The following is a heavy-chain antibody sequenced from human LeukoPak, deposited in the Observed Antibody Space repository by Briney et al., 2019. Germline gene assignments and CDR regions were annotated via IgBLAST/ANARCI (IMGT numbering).Heavy chain of an antibody. D-gene: IGHD3-10*01. J-gene: IGHJ4*02. V-gene: IGHV1-69*04. Sequence: SVKVSCKASGGTFSSYAISWVRQAPGQGLEWMGRIIPILGIANYAQKFQGRVTITADKSTSTAYMELSSLRSEDTAVYYCASCYYGSGSYCGDDYWGQGTLVTVSS. CDR2: IIPILGIA. CDR3: ASCYYGSGSYCGDDY. CDR1: GGTFSSYA.